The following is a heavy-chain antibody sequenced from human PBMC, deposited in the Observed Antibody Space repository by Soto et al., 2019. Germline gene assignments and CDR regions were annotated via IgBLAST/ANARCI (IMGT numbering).Heavy chain of an antibody. D-gene: IGHD1-1*01. CDR3: AKDDNRYAILED. Sequence: QVQLVESGGGVVQPGRSLRLSCAAAGFTFSSHGIHWVRQAPGKGLEWVAVISFDGTTKHYADSVRGRVTISRDNSQNARYLQMNSLRVDDSAVYDCAKDDNRYAILEDWGQGTLITVSS. J-gene: IGHJ4*02. V-gene: IGHV3-30*18. CDR2: ISFDGTTK. CDR1: GFTFSSHG.